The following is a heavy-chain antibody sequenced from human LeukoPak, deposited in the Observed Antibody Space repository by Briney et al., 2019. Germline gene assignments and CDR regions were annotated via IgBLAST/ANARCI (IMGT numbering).Heavy chain of an antibody. J-gene: IGHJ4*02. CDR2: INPSGGST. V-gene: IGHV1-46*01. D-gene: IGHD3-22*01. CDR1: GYTFTSYY. CDR3: ATVVVIMGDYFDY. Sequence: ASVKVSCKASGYTFTSYYMHWVRQAPGQGLEWMGIINPSGGSTSYAQKFQGRVTITADKSTSTAYMELSILRSEDAAVYYCATVVVIMGDYFDYWGQGTLVTVSS.